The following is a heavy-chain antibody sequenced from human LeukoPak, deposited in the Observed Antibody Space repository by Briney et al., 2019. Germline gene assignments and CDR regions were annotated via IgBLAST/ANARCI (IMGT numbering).Heavy chain of an antibody. Sequence: GGSLRLSCAASGFTFSSYAMSWVRQAPGKGLEWVSAISGSGGSTYYADSVKGRFTISRDNSKNTLYLQMNSLRAEDTAVYYCAKAPTGNCYYGMDVWGQGTTVTVSS. CDR1: GFTFSSYA. V-gene: IGHV3-23*01. D-gene: IGHD1-14*01. CDR3: AKAPTGNCYYGMDV. J-gene: IGHJ6*02. CDR2: ISGSGGST.